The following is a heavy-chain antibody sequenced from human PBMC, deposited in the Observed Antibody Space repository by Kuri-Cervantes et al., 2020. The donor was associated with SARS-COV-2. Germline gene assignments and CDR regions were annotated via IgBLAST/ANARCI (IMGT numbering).Heavy chain of an antibody. Sequence: KVSCKGSGYSFTSYWIGWVRQMPGKGLEWMGIIYPGDSDTRYSLSFQGQVTISADKSISTAYLQWSSLKDSDTAMYYCARPRGGSSWSRDAFDIWGQGTMVTVSS. CDR3: ARPRGGSSWSRDAFDI. CDR2: IYPGDSDT. CDR1: GYSFTSYW. J-gene: IGHJ3*02. D-gene: IGHD6-13*01. V-gene: IGHV5-51*01.